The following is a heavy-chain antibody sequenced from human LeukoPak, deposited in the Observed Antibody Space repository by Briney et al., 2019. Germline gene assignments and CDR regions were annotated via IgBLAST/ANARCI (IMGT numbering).Heavy chain of an antibody. J-gene: IGHJ3*02. Sequence: PGGSLRLSCAASGFTFSSYGMHWVRQAPGKGLEWVAVISYDGSNKYYADSVKGRFTISRDNSKNTLYLQMNSLRAEDTAVYYCAKGSGSYYVYDAFDIWGQGTMVTVSS. CDR3: AKGSGSYYVYDAFDI. CDR2: ISYDGSNK. V-gene: IGHV3-30*18. CDR1: GFTFSSYG. D-gene: IGHD1-26*01.